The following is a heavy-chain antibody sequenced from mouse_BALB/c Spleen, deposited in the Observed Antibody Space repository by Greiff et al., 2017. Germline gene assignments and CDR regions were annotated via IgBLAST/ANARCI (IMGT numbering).Heavy chain of an antibody. CDR1: GFSLTSYG. CDR3: ARNYPTTARAMDY. CDR2: IWSGGST. Sequence: QVQLKESGPGLVQPSQSLSITCTVSGFSLTSYGVHWVRQSPGKGLEWLGVIWSGGSTDYNAAFISRLSISKDNSKSQVFFKMNSLQADDTAIYYCARNYPTTARAMDYWGQGTSVTVSS. J-gene: IGHJ4*01. V-gene: IGHV2-4-1*01. D-gene: IGHD1-2*01.